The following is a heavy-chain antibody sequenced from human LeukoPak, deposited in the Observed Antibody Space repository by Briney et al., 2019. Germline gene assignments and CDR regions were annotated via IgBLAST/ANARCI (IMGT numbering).Heavy chain of an antibody. J-gene: IGHJ5*02. CDR1: GYSISSGYY. Sequence: SETLSLTCTVSGYSISSGYYWGWIRQPPGKGLEWIGYIYYTGSTYYNPSLKSRVNISVDTSKNQFSLKLSSVTAADTAVYYCARRRIAANWFDPWGQGTLVTVSS. V-gene: IGHV4-38-2*02. CDR3: ARRRIAANWFDP. D-gene: IGHD6-25*01. CDR2: IYYTGST.